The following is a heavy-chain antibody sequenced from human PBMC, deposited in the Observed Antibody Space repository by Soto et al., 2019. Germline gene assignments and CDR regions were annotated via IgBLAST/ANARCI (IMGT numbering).Heavy chain of an antibody. CDR3: ARERTPRTGFDY. J-gene: IGHJ4*02. V-gene: IGHV4-59*01. CDR1: VGSITGYY. CDR2: SYYTGAI. D-gene: IGHD7-27*01. Sequence: PSETLSLTCTVSVGSITGYYWSCIRQSPGKGLEWIGCSYYTGAINYNPSLKSRVTISVDTSKNQFSLTLSSATAADTAVYYCARERTPRTGFDYWGQGTLVTVSS.